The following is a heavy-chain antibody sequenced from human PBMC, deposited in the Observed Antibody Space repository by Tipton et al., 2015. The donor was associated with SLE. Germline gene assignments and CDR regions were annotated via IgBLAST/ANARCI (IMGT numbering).Heavy chain of an antibody. V-gene: IGHV1-69*06. D-gene: IGHD2-2*01. CDR1: GDTVTSYT. J-gene: IGHJ5*02. Sequence: QLVQSGAEVKKPGSSVKVSCKASGDTVTSYTISWVRQAPGQGLEWMGGIIPIFGTANYAQKFQGRVTITADKSTSTIYMELSSLRSEDTAVYYCARDREWDADIVVVPAENWFDPWGQGTLVTVSS. CDR2: IIPIFGTA. CDR3: ARDREWDADIVVVPAENWFDP.